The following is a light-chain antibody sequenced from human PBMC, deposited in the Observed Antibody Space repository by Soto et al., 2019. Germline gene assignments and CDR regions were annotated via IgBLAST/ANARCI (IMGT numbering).Light chain of an antibody. CDR1: SNDVGGYNY. CDR3: SSYTSSNTVV. J-gene: IGLJ2*01. V-gene: IGLV2-14*03. CDR2: DVS. Sequence: QSALTQPASVSGSPGQSITISCTGTSNDVGGYNYVSWYQQHPGKAPKLMIYDVSNRPSGVSNRFSGSKSGNTASLTISGLQAEDEADYYCSSYTSSNTVVFGGGTKVTVL.